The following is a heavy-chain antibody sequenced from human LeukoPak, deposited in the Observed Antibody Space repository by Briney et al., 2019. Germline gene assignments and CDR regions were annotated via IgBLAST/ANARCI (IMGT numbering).Heavy chain of an antibody. CDR3: AREPVLNWFDP. CDR1: GFTFSSYS. D-gene: IGHD6-6*01. V-gene: IGHV3-21*01. J-gene: IGHJ5*02. Sequence: PEGSLRLSCAASGFTFSSYSMNWVRQAPGKGLEWVSSISSSSSYIYYADSVKGRFTISRDNAKNSLYLQMNSLRAEDTAVYYCAREPVLNWFDPWGQGTLVTVSS. CDR2: ISSSSSYI.